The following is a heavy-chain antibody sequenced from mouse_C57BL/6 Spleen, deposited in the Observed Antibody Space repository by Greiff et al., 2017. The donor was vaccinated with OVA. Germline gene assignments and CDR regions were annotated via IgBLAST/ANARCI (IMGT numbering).Heavy chain of an antibody. Sequence: VQLQQSGAELVKPGASVKLSCKASGYTFTSYWMHWVKQRPGRGLEWIGRIDPNSGGTKYNEKFKSKATLTVDKPSSTAYMQLSSLTSEDSAVYYCARSSYDYDEGFYAMDYWGQGTSVTVSS. CDR1: GYTFTSYW. CDR2: IDPNSGGT. D-gene: IGHD2-4*01. V-gene: IGHV1-72*01. CDR3: ARSSYDYDEGFYAMDY. J-gene: IGHJ4*01.